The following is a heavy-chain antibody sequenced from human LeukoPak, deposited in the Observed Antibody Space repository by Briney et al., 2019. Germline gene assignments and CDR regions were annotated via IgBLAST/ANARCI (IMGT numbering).Heavy chain of an antibody. Sequence: KPSETLSLTCAVYGGSFSGYYWSWIRQPPGKGLEWIGEINHSGSTNYNPSLKSRVTIPVDTSKNQFSLKLSSVTAADTAVYYCARGGGITIFGVVMGPNWFDPWGQGTLVTVSS. D-gene: IGHD3-3*01. CDR2: INHSGST. CDR3: ARGGGITIFGVVMGPNWFDP. V-gene: IGHV4-34*01. J-gene: IGHJ5*02. CDR1: GGSFSGYY.